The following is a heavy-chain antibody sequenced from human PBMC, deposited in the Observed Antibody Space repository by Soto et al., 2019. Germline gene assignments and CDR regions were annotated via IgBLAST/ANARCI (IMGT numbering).Heavy chain of an antibody. V-gene: IGHV3-23*01. CDR3: AKDGYSITRNKPLDY. D-gene: IGHD2-2*01. CDR1: RSPFTGYA. J-gene: IGHJ4*02. CDR2: ISVSGGSK. Sequence: EVQLLESGGGLVQPGGSLGLSCEALRSPFTGYAMAGVGRAPGKGLEWVPSISVSGGSKYYADSVKGRFTISRDNSKNTLYLQMNSLRAEDTAVYYCAKDGYSITRNKPLDYWGQGTLVTVSS.